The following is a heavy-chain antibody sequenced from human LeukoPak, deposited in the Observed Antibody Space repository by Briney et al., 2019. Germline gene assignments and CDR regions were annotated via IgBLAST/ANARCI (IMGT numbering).Heavy chain of an antibody. J-gene: IGHJ4*02. Sequence: SETLSLTCTVSGGSISSYYWSWIRQPPGKGLEWIGYIYNSGTTNYNPSLKSRVTISVDTSKNQFSLRLSSVTAADTAVYYCARGVYIAAAQYGYWGQGTLVTVSS. CDR3: ARGVYIAAAQYGY. CDR2: IYNSGTT. V-gene: IGHV4-59*01. D-gene: IGHD6-13*01. CDR1: GGSISSYY.